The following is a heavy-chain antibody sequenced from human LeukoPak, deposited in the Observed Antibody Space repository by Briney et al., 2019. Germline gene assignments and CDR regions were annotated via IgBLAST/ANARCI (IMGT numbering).Heavy chain of an antibody. CDR3: ARDPWGGDIVVVPAAIHDP. J-gene: IGHJ5*02. V-gene: IGHV1-2*06. CDR1: GYPFTGYY. CDR2: INCNSGGT. D-gene: IGHD2-2*01. Sequence: ASVKVSCKASGYPFTGYYVHWVRQAPGQGLEWMGRINCNSGGTNYAQKFQGRVTMTRDTSINTAYMELNRLRSDDTAVYYCARDPWGGDIVVVPAAIHDPWGQGTLVTVSS.